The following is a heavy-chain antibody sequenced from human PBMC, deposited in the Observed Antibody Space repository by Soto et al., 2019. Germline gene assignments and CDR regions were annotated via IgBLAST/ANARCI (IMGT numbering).Heavy chain of an antibody. CDR3: TRYYYESSGYYVY. Sequence: PGGSLRLSCTGSGFTFGSYALSWVRQAPGKGLEWVGVIRSEANGGTTDYAASVKGKITISRDDSKSIAYMEINSLQTEDTAVYYCTRYYYESSGYYVYWGQGGLVTVSS. CDR2: IRSEANGGTT. V-gene: IGHV3-49*04. CDR1: GFTFGSYA. D-gene: IGHD3-22*01. J-gene: IGHJ4*02.